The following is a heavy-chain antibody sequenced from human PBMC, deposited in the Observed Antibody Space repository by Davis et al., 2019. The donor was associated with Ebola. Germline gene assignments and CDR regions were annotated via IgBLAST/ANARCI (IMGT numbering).Heavy chain of an antibody. V-gene: IGHV1-46*01. J-gene: IGHJ2*01. Sequence: AASVKVSCRASGYTFTSYYMHWVRQAPGQGLEWMGIINPSGGSTSYAQKFQGRVTMTRDTSTSTVYLELSSLRSEDTAVYYCARVPDWRWYFDLWGRGTLVTVSS. CDR3: ARVPDWRWYFDL. CDR2: INPSGGST. CDR1: GYTFTSYY. D-gene: IGHD2-21*01.